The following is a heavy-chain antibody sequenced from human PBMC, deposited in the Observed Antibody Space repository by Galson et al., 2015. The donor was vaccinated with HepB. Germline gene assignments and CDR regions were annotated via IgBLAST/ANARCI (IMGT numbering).Heavy chain of an antibody. Sequence: SVKVSCKASGYTFNTYFIHWVRQAPGQGLEWMGWIDTHRGGTNYAQTFQGWVTMTRDTSISTAYMELSRLKSDDTAVYYRARDTGNSLFDYWGQGTLVTVSS. V-gene: IGHV1-2*04. D-gene: IGHD4-23*01. J-gene: IGHJ4*02. CDR2: IDTHRGGT. CDR1: GYTFNTYF. CDR3: ARDTGNSLFDY.